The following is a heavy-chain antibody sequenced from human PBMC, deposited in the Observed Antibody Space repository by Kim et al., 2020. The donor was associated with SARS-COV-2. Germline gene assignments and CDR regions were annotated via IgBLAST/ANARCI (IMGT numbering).Heavy chain of an antibody. Sequence: SETLSLTCTVSGGSISSSSYYWGWIRQPPGKGLEWIGSIYYSGSTYYNPSLKSRVTISVDTSKNQFSLKLSSVTAADTAVYYCARDQDYVWGTPGGAFDIWGQGTMVTVSS. D-gene: IGHD3-16*01. CDR3: ARDQDYVWGTPGGAFDI. CDR1: GGSISSSSYY. CDR2: IYYSGST. J-gene: IGHJ3*02. V-gene: IGHV4-39*07.